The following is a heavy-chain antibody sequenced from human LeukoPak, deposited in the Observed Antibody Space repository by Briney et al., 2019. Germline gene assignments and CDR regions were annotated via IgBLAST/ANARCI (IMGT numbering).Heavy chain of an antibody. Sequence: PGGSLRLSCAASGFTFSSYSMSWVRQAPGKGLEWVSCISSSSSTIYYADSVKGRFTISRDNAKNSLYLQMNSLRAEDTAVYYCARDPGLGFYGDSATAFDIWAKGQWSPSLQ. V-gene: IGHV3-48*01. CDR1: GFTFSSYS. J-gene: IGHJ3*02. CDR2: ISSSSSTI. CDR3: ARDPGLGFYGDSATAFDI. D-gene: IGHD4-17*01.